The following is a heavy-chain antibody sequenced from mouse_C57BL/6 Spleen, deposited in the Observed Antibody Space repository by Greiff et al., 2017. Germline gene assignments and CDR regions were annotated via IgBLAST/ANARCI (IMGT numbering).Heavy chain of an antibody. V-gene: IGHV1-26*01. Sequence: EVQLQQSGPELVKPGASVKISCKASGYTFTDYYMTWVKQSHGKSLEWIGDINPNNGGTSYNQKFKGKATLTVDKSSSTAYMELRSLTSEDSAVYYCARQLRLQNAMDYWGQGTSVTVSS. CDR2: INPNNGGT. D-gene: IGHD3-2*02. CDR3: ARQLRLQNAMDY. J-gene: IGHJ4*01. CDR1: GYTFTDYY.